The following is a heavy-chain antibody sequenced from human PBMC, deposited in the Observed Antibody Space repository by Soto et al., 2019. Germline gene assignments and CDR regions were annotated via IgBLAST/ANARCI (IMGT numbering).Heavy chain of an antibody. CDR3: ARLPSRHLVDY. V-gene: IGHV4-34*01. D-gene: IGHD3-3*02. CDR2: INHSGST. CDR1: GGSFSGYY. J-gene: IGHJ4*02. Sequence: LPCAVYGGSFSGYYWSWIRQPPGKGLEWIGEINHSGSTNYNPSLKSRVTISVDTSKNQFSLKLSSVTAADTAVYYCARLPSRHLVDYWGQGTLVTVSS.